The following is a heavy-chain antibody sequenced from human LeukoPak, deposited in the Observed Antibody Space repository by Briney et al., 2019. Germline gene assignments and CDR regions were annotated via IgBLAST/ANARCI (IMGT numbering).Heavy chain of an antibody. J-gene: IGHJ4*02. D-gene: IGHD5-24*01. CDR3: ARGAMATTPFFDY. CDR1: GGSISSYY. CDR2: VYYTGST. Sequence: SETLSLTCTVSGGSISSYYWSWIRQPPGKGLEWIGYVYYTGSTNFNPSLKSRVTMSLDTSRNQFSLKLTSLTAADTAVYYCARGAMATTPFFDYWGQGTLVTVSS. V-gene: IGHV4-59*01.